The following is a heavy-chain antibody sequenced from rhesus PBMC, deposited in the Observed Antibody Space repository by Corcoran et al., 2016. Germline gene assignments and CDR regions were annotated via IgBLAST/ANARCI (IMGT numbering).Heavy chain of an antibody. CDR3: ATVRAAAGTYFDY. J-gene: IGHJ4*01. CDR2: VDPEDGEA. Sequence: SVKISCKASGYTFTDYYLHWVRQAPGKGLEWMGRVDPEDGEAIHAQKFQDRVTITADTSTDTAYMELSSLRSEDTAVYYCATVRAAAGTYFDYWGQGVLVTVSS. CDR1: GYTFTDYY. V-gene: IGHV1-111*02. D-gene: IGHD6-31*01.